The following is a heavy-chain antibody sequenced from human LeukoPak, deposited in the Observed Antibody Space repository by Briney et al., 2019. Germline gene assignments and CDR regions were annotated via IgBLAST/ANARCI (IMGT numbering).Heavy chain of an antibody. D-gene: IGHD1-14*01. V-gene: IGHV3-53*01. J-gene: IGHJ4*02. CDR3: ARLGVIGRTFDY. Sequence: ETLSLTCAAYSGSSSGYHWSWIRQPPGKGLEGVSVIYSGGSTYYADSVKGRFTISRDNSKNTVYLQMNSLRDEDTAVYYCARLGVIGRTFDYWGQGTLVTVSS. CDR1: SGSSSGYH. CDR2: IYSGGST.